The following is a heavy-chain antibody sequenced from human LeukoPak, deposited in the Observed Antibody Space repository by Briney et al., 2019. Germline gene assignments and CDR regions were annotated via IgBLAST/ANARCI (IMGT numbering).Heavy chain of an antibody. CDR2: ISSSSSTI. CDR1: GFIFSTYS. Sequence: GGSLRLSCAASGFIFSTYSMNWVRQAPGKGLEWVSYISSSSSTIYYADPVKGRFTISRDNAKNSLYLQMNSLRAEDTAVYYCAKDDNYYGSGSYLAYWGQGTLVTVSS. V-gene: IGHV3-48*01. D-gene: IGHD3-10*01. CDR3: AKDDNYYGSGSYLAY. J-gene: IGHJ4*02.